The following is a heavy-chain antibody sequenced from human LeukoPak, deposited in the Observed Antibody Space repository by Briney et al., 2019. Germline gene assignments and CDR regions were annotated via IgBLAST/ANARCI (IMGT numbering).Heavy chain of an antibody. J-gene: IGHJ3*02. Sequence: SETLSLTCNVSGGSISGYHWSWIRQPPGKGLEWLGYIYYSGSSNYNPSLKSRVTMSADTSKNQFSLKLSSVTAADTAVYYCARDLWELPPDDAFDIWGQGTMVTVSS. CDR3: ARDLWELPPDDAFDI. CDR1: GGSISGYH. V-gene: IGHV4-59*12. CDR2: IYYSGSS. D-gene: IGHD1-26*01.